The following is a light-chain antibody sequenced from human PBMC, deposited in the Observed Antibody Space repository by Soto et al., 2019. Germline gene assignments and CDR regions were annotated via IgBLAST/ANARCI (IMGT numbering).Light chain of an antibody. CDR3: SSYTSSSTLNYV. J-gene: IGLJ1*01. V-gene: IGLV2-14*01. CDR1: SSDVGGYNY. CDR2: DVS. Sequence: QSALTQPASVSGSPGQSITISCTGTSSDVGGYNYVSWYQQHPGKAPKLMIYDVSNRPSGVSNRFSGSKSGNSASLTISCLQFEVEADYYCSSYTSSSTLNYVFGTGTKVTVL.